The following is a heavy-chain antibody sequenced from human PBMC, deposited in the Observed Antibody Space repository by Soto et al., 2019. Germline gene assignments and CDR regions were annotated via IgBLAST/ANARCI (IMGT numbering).Heavy chain of an antibody. D-gene: IGHD3-10*01. CDR1: GFTFSSYA. CDR3: AKDANRGRDGSGTPSKVPGSPHFDY. CDR2: ISGSGGST. Sequence: GGSLRLSCAASGFTFSSYAMSWVRQAPGKGLEWVSAISGSGGSTYYADSVKGRFTISRDNSKNTLYLQMNSLRAEDTAVYYCAKDANRGRDGSGTPSKVPGSPHFDYWGQGTLVTVSS. V-gene: IGHV3-23*01. J-gene: IGHJ4*02.